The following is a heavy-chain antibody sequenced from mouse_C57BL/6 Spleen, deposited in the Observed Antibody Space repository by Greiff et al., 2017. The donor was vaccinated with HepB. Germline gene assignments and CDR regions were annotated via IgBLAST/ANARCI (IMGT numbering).Heavy chain of an antibody. J-gene: IGHJ2*01. CDR1: GFTFTDYY. CDR3: ARSKLGFDY. V-gene: IGHV7-3*01. Sequence: EVKLVESGGGLVQPGGSLSLSCAASGFTFTDYYMSWVRQPPGKALEWLGFIRNKANGYTTEYSASVKGLFTISRDNSQSILYLQMNALRAEDSATYYCARSKLGFDYWGQGTTLTVSS. D-gene: IGHD4-1*01. CDR2: IRNKANGYTT.